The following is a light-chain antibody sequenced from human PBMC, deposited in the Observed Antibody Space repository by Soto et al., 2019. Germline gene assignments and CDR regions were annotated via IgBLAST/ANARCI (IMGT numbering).Light chain of an antibody. Sequence: IQLTQSPSSLSASVGDRVTITCRASQDINYYLAWYQQKPGTAPKLLIYAASTLQSGVPSRFSGSGSGTDFTLTISSLQPEDFATYYCQQYERSPYTFGQGTKLEIK. CDR1: QDINYY. J-gene: IGKJ2*01. V-gene: IGKV1-9*01. CDR3: QQYERSPYT. CDR2: AAS.